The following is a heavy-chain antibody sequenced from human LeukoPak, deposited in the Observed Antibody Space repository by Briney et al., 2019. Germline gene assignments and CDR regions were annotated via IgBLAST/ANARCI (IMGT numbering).Heavy chain of an antibody. CDR1: GYTLTELS. V-gene: IGHV1-24*01. Sequence: VSVKVSCKVSGYTLTELSMHWVRQAPGKGLEWLGGFDPEDGETIYAQKFQGRVTMTEDTSTDTAYMELSSLRFEDTAVYYCATVLQAATGAKFDYWGQGTLVTVSS. J-gene: IGHJ4*02. CDR3: ATVLQAATGAKFDY. D-gene: IGHD6-13*01. CDR2: FDPEDGET.